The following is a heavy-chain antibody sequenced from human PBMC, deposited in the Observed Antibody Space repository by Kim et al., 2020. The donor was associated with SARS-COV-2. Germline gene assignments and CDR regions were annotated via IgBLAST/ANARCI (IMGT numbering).Heavy chain of an antibody. V-gene: IGHV6-1*01. D-gene: IGHD6-13*01. CDR3: ERRTAKAAGTDY. CDR2: S. Sequence: SDYSLTVKSRITLNPDTSKNQFSLQLNSVTPEDTAVYYCERRTAKAAGTDYWGQGTLVIVSS. J-gene: IGHJ4*02.